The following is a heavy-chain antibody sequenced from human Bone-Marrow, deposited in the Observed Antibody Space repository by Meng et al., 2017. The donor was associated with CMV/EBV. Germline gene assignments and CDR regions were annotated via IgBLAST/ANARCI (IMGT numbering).Heavy chain of an antibody. Sequence: SVKVSCKASGGTFSSYAISWVRQAPGQGLEWMGGIIPILGIANYAQKFQGRVTITADKSTSTAYMELSSLRSEDTAVYYCASLAAAGANWFDPWGQGTLVTSPQ. D-gene: IGHD6-13*01. CDR1: GGTFSSYA. V-gene: IGHV1-69*10. J-gene: IGHJ5*02. CDR2: IIPILGIA. CDR3: ASLAAAGANWFDP.